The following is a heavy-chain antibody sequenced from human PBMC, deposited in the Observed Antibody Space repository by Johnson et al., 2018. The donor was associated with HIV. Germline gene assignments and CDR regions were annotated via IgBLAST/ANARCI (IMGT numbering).Heavy chain of an antibody. D-gene: IGHD3-16*01. CDR2: IWYDGSNK. V-gene: IGHV3-30*04. CDR3: AKPPSMGADAFDI. Sequence: VESGGGVVQPGRSLRLSCAASGFTFSSYAMHWVRQAPGKGLEWVAVIWYDGSNKYYADSVKGRFNISRDNSKNTLYLQMNSLRAEDAAVYYCAKPPSMGADAFDIWGQGTMVTVSS. CDR1: GFTFSSYA. J-gene: IGHJ3*02.